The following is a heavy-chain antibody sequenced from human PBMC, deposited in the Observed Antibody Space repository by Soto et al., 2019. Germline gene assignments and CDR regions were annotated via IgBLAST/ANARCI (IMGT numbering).Heavy chain of an antibody. J-gene: IGHJ5*02. V-gene: IGHV4-59*08. CDR1: GGSISSYY. CDR2: IYYSGST. CDR3: ARGGYCSSTSCYRSHWFDP. Sequence: SETLSLTCTVSGGSISSYYWSWIRQPPGKGLEWIGYIYYSGSTNYNPSLKSRVTISVDTSKNQFSLKLSSVTAADTAVYYCARGGYCSSTSCYRSHWFDPWGQGTLVTVSS. D-gene: IGHD2-2*01.